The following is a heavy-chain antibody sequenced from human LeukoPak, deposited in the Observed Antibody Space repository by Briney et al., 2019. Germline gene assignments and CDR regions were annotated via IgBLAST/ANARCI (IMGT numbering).Heavy chain of an antibody. V-gene: IGHV3-48*04. D-gene: IGHD6-13*01. CDR1: GFTFSSYS. Sequence: PGGSLRLSCAASGFTFSSYSMNWVRQAPGKGLEWVSYISSSSSTIYYADSVKGRFTISRDNAKNSLYLQMNSLRAEDTAVYYCARDPRPLYSSSWYGMDVWGQGTTVTVSS. CDR3: ARDPRPLYSSSWYGMDV. J-gene: IGHJ6*02. CDR2: ISSSSSTI.